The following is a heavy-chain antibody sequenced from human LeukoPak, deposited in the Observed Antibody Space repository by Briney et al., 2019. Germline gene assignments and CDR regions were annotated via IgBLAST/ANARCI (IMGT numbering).Heavy chain of an antibody. J-gene: IGHJ5*02. CDR3: ARDEEYCSSTSCYSNWFDP. D-gene: IGHD2-2*01. CDR1: GGTFSSYA. CDR2: IIPIFGTA. Sequence: SVKVSCKASGGTFSSYAISWVRQAPGQGLEWMGGIIPIFGTANYAQKFQGRVTITADESTSTAYMELSSLRSEDTAVYYCARDEEYCSSTSCYSNWFDPWGQGTLVTVSS. V-gene: IGHV1-69*13.